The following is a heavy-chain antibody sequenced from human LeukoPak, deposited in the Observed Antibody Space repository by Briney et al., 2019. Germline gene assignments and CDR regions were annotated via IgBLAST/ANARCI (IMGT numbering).Heavy chain of an antibody. CDR2: IWYDGSNK. V-gene: IGHV3-33*06. CDR1: GFTFSSYG. Sequence: GRSLRLSCAASGFTFSSYGMHWVRQAPGKGLEWVAVIWYDGSNKYYADSVKGRFTISRDNSKNTLYLQMNSLRAEDTAVYYCAKGPFPDAFDIWGQGTMVTVS. J-gene: IGHJ3*02. CDR3: AKGPFPDAFDI. D-gene: IGHD2/OR15-2a*01.